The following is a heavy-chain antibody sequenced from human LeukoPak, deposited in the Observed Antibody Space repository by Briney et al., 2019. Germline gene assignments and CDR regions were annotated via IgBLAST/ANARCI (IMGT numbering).Heavy chain of an antibody. V-gene: IGHV1-46*01. Sequence: ASVKVSCKASGYTFTSYYMHWVQQAPGQGLEWMGIINPSGGSTSYAQKFQGRVTMTRDTSTSTVYMELSSLRSEDTAVYYCARDRDSSGWYGAFDIWGQGTMVTVSS. CDR1: GYTFTSYY. D-gene: IGHD6-19*01. J-gene: IGHJ3*02. CDR3: ARDRDSSGWYGAFDI. CDR2: INPSGGST.